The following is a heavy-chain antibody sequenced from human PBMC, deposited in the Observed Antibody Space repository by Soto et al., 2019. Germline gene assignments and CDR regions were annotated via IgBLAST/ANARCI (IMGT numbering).Heavy chain of an antibody. CDR1: GYTFTSYG. D-gene: IGHD6-6*01. Sequence: QVQLVQSGAEVKKPGASVKVSCKASGYTFTSYGISWVRQAPGQGLEWMGWISAYNGNTNYAQKLQGRVTMSTDTSTSTAYMELRSMRSDDTAVYYCARDGLGARPDNYNGMDVWGQGTTVTVSS. CDR3: ARDGLGARPDNYNGMDV. V-gene: IGHV1-18*01. J-gene: IGHJ6*02. CDR2: ISAYNGNT.